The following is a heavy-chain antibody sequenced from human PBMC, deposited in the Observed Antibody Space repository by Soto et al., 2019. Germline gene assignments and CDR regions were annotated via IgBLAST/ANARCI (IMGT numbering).Heavy chain of an antibody. CDR3: PHSSHDSSGYYYRDYYGMDV. Sequence: SGPTLVNPPQTLTLTCTFSGFSLSTSGVGVGWIRQPPGKALEWLALIYWDDDKRYSPSLKRRLTITKDTSKNQVVLTMTNMDPVDTAKYYCPHSSHDSSGYYYRDYYGMDVWGQGT. J-gene: IGHJ6*02. CDR2: IYWDDDK. CDR1: GFSLSTSGVG. D-gene: IGHD3-22*01. V-gene: IGHV2-5*02.